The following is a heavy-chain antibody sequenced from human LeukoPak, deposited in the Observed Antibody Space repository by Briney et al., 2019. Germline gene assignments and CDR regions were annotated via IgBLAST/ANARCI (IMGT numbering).Heavy chain of an antibody. D-gene: IGHD2-15*01. J-gene: IGHJ3*02. CDR1: GFTFSDYY. V-gene: IGHV3-72*01. Sequence: GGSLRLSCAASGFTFSDYYMDWVRQAPGKGLEWVGRSRNKANSYTTEYAASVKGRFTISRDDSKNSLSLQMNSLKSEDTAVYYCARGEYCSGGRCPDAFDIWGQGTMVTVYS. CDR3: ARGEYCSGGRCPDAFDI. CDR2: SRNKANSYTT.